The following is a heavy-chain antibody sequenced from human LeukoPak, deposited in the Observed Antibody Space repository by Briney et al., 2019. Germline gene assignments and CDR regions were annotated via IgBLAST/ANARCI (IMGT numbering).Heavy chain of an antibody. D-gene: IGHD3-10*01. CDR3: ARCDGYGLVGI. CDR1: GASINSGSNY. Sequence: SETLSLTCRVSGASINSGSNYWGWIRQPPGKTLEWIGSIYSSGSTYYNPSLKSRVTIMIDTPKNHFSLTLSSVTAADTAVYYCARCDGYGLVGIWGQGTMVTVSS. J-gene: IGHJ3*02. CDR2: IYSSGST. V-gene: IGHV4-39*07.